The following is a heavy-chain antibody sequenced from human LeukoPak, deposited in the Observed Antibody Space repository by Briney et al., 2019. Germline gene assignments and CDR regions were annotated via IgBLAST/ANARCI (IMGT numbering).Heavy chain of an antibody. Sequence: GASVKVSCKASGYTFSSYGISWVRQAPGQGLEWMGWISAYNGNTKYAQKLQGRVTMTTDTSTSTTYMELRSLGSDDTAVYYCARGRGYCSSTSCRRGIFDYWGQGTLVTVSS. J-gene: IGHJ4*02. D-gene: IGHD2-2*01. V-gene: IGHV1-18*01. CDR2: ISAYNGNT. CDR1: GYTFSSYG. CDR3: ARGRGYCSSTSCRRGIFDY.